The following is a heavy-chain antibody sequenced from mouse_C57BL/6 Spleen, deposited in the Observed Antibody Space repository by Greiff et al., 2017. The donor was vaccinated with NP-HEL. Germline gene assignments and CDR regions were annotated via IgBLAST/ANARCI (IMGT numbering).Heavy chain of an antibody. CDR1: GYSITSGYY. J-gene: IGHJ4*01. CDR2: ISYDGSN. CDR3: ARKVATVVDYYAMDY. D-gene: IGHD1-1*01. Sequence: EVQVVESGPGLVKPSQSLSLTCSVTGYSITSGYYWNWIRQFPGNKLEWMGYISYDGSNNYNPSLKNRISITRDTSKNQFFLKLNSVTTEDTATYYCARKVATVVDYYAMDYWGQGTSVTVSS. V-gene: IGHV3-6*01.